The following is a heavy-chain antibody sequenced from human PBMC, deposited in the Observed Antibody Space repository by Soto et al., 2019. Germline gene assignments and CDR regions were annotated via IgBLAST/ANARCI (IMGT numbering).Heavy chain of an antibody. J-gene: IGHJ6*02. CDR2: FDPEDGET. D-gene: IGHD6-19*01. CDR3: ARNPAVAAGRSYYYYGMDV. V-gene: IGHV1-24*01. Sequence: ASVKVSFKVSGYTLTELSMHWVRQAPGKGREWMGGFDPEDGETIYAQKFQGRVTMPTATSTSTAYMELRSLRSDDTAVYYCARNPAVAAGRSYYYYGMDVWGQGTTVTVSS. CDR1: GYTLTELS.